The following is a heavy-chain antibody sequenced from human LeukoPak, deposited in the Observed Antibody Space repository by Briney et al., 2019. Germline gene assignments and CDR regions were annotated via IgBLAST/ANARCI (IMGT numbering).Heavy chain of an antibody. V-gene: IGHV3-21*01. CDR1: GFTFSSYE. J-gene: IGHJ6*04. CDR2: ISSSSSYI. D-gene: IGHD3-10*01. CDR3: ARGTYGSGSYVMDV. Sequence: GGSLRLSCAASGFTFSSYEMNWVRQAPGKGLELVSSISSSSSYIYYADSVKGRFTISRDNAKNSLYLQMNSLRAEDTAVYYCARGTYGSGSYVMDVWGEGTTVTVSS.